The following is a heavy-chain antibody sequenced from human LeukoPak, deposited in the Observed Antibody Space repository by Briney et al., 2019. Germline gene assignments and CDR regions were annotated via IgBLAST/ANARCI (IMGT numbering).Heavy chain of an antibody. CDR1: GFTFSSYW. J-gene: IGHJ5*02. Sequence: GGSLRLSCTASGFTFSSYWMSWVRQAPGKGLEWVSGMHGSRGTTYYADSVKGRFTISRDNSKNTLYLQMNSLRAEDTAVYYCAKDREILLWFGELSTWGQGTLVTVSS. D-gene: IGHD3-10*01. CDR3: AKDREILLWFGELST. CDR2: MHGSRGTT. V-gene: IGHV3-23*01.